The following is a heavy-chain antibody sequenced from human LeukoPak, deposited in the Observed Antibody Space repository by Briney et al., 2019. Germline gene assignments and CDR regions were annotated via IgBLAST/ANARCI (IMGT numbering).Heavy chain of an antibody. CDR1: GYTFTSYY. CDR2: INPSGGST. D-gene: IGHD1-14*01. CDR3: ARGVALTTTYYYYYGMDV. Sequence: ASVKVSCKASGYTFTSYYMHWVRQAPGQGLECMGIINPSGGSTSYAQKFQGRVTMTRDTSTSTVYMELSSLRSEDTAVYYCARGVALTTTYYYYYGMDVWGQGTTVTVSS. J-gene: IGHJ6*02. V-gene: IGHV1-46*01.